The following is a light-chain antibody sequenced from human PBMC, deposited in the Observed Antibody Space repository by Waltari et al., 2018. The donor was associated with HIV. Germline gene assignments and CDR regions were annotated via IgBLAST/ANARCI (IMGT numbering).Light chain of an antibody. V-gene: IGLV2-8*01. Sequence: QSVLTQPPSASGSPGQSVTIPCTGTTSDVGGYRYVSWYQHHPGKAPKLIIYDVNERPSGVPDRFSGSKSGNTASLTVSGLQADDEADYYCKSYAGSNNPYVFGTGTKVTV. CDR3: KSYAGSNNPYV. J-gene: IGLJ1*01. CDR1: TSDVGGYRY. CDR2: DVN.